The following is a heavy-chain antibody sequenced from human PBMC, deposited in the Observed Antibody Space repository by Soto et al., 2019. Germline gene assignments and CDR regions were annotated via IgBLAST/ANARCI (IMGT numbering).Heavy chain of an antibody. CDR2: IYPGDSDT. V-gene: IGHV5-51*01. J-gene: IGHJ6*02. CDR3: ARQSGIGYDSNYYYGMDV. D-gene: IGHD5-12*01. CDR1: GYSFTSYW. Sequence: GESLNSSCKGSGYSFTSYWIGWVRQMPGKGLESMGIIYPGDSDTRYSPSFQGQVTISADKSISTAYLQWSSLKASDTAMYYCARQSGIGYDSNYYYGMDVWGQGTTVTVSS.